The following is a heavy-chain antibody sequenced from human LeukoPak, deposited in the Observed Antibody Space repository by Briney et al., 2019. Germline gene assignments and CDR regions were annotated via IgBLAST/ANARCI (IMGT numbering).Heavy chain of an antibody. CDR2: IWFDGIRK. D-gene: IGHD3-22*01. CDR3: ARDLEDSSPFGAFDM. V-gene: IGHV3-33*08. J-gene: IGHJ3*02. CDR1: GFTFSGSA. Sequence: GGSLRLSCAASGFTFSGSAMHWVRQVPGKGLEWVTAIWFDGIRKYYADSVKGRLTISRDNSKNTLYLQMNSLRAEDTAAYYCARDLEDSSPFGAFDMWGQGTMVTVSS.